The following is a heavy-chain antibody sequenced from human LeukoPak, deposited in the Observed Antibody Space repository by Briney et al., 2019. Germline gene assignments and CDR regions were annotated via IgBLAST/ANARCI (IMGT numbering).Heavy chain of an antibody. J-gene: IGHJ4*02. CDR1: GFTFSSYS. Sequence: GGSLRLSCSGSGFTFSSYSIHWVRQAPGKGLQYVSGISSNGGNTYNADSVKGRFTISRDNSKNRVDLQMSSLRAEDTAVYYCVKRSGLYFDYWGQGTLVTVSS. D-gene: IGHD1-26*01. CDR2: ISSNGGNT. CDR3: VKRSGLYFDY. V-gene: IGHV3-64D*09.